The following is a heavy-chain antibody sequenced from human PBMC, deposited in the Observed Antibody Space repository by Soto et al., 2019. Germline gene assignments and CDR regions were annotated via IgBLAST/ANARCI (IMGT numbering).Heavy chain of an antibody. CDR2: IYNGGRT. J-gene: IGHJ4*02. Sequence: SETLSLTCTVSGDSISSDGYLWSWIRQSPGKGLEWIGYIYNGGRTFYRPSLESRINMSLDATKNSYSLRLTSVTAADTAVYYCARAPVGMDSINFFDHWGQGILVTVSS. D-gene: IGHD2-8*01. CDR3: ARAPVGMDSINFFDH. V-gene: IGHV4-30-4*01. CDR1: GDSISSDGYL.